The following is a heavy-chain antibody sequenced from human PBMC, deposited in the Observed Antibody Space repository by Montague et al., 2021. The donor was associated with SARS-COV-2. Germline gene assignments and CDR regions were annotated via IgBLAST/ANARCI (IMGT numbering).Heavy chain of an antibody. J-gene: IGHJ4*02. CDR3: ASAPLYRSSWYTYFDY. V-gene: IGHV4-59*01. CDR2: INYSGST. CDR1: GDSMNNYY. D-gene: IGHD6-13*01. Sequence: SETLSLTCTVSGDSMNNYYWSWIRQPPGKGLEWIGYINYSGSTHXNPSLQSRVTLSKDTSKNQFSLRLTSVTAADTATYFCASAPLYRSSWYTYFDYWGQGTLVTVSS.